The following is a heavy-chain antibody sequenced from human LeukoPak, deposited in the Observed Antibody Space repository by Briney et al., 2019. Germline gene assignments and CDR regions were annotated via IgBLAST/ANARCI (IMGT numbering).Heavy chain of an antibody. CDR2: LNPDSGGA. Sequence: ASVKVSCKASGYTFTGYYLHWVRQAPGQGLEWMGWLNPDSGGANYPQDFQGRVTMTGDTSISTAYMELTRLTSDDTGVYYCARVLPRLSWGEFDYWGQGTLVTVSS. CDR3: ARVLPRLSWGEFDY. D-gene: IGHD3-16*01. CDR1: GYTFTGYY. V-gene: IGHV1-2*02. J-gene: IGHJ4*02.